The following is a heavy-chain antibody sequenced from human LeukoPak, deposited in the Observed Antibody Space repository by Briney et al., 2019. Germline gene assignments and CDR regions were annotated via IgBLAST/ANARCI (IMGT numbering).Heavy chain of an antibody. D-gene: IGHD2-2*01. CDR3: ARHVHQGWFDP. Sequence: SETLSLTCTVSGGSISSYYWGWIRQPPGKGLEWIGSIYYSGSTYYNPSLKSRVTISVDTSKNQFSLKLSSVTAADTAVYYCARHVHQGWFDPWGQGTLVTVSS. J-gene: IGHJ5*02. CDR1: GGSISSYY. CDR2: IYYSGST. V-gene: IGHV4-39*01.